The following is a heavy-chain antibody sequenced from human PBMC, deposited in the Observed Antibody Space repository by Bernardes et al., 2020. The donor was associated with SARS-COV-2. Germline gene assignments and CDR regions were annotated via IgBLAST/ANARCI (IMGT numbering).Heavy chain of an antibody. CDR1: GFTFSSYA. D-gene: IGHD3-10*01. CDR3: ARGNGSGSYSPFDP. J-gene: IGHJ5*02. V-gene: IGHV3-64*01. CDR2: ISSNGGST. Sequence: GGSLRLSCSASGFTFSSYAMHWFLHAPGKLLEYVSSISSNGGSTYYANSVKGRFTISRDNSKNTLYLQMVSLRAEDMAVYYCARGNGSGSYSPFDPWGQGNMVTVYS.